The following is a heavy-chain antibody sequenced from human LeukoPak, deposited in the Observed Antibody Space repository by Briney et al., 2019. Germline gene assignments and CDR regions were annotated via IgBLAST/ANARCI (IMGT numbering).Heavy chain of an antibody. V-gene: IGHV1-2*02. CDR2: INPNNGGR. Sequence: ASVKVSCKASGYTFTDYNIHWLRQAPGQGLEWMGWINPNNGGRNFAQKFQGRVSMTRDTSITTAYLDLSSLTSDDTAMYYCSRDRVLRSAAFGDAFDFWGQGTLVTVSS. CDR3: SRDRVLRSAAFGDAFDF. D-gene: IGHD3-10*01. J-gene: IGHJ3*01. CDR1: GYTFTDYN.